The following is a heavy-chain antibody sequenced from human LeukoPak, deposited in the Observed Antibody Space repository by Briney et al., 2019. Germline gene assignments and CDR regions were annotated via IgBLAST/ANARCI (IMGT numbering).Heavy chain of an antibody. Sequence: SETLSLTCTVSVSSLSSYYWTWLREPPGEGLGWIGYIYSRGLTRGSTNYNRSLKSRVTISVDTSKNQFSLKLSSVTAADTAVYYCARDQEYSGSYYRYFDYWGQGTLVTVSS. CDR2: IYSRGLTRGST. D-gene: IGHD1-26*01. CDR3: ARDQEYSGSYYRYFDY. J-gene: IGHJ4*02. CDR1: VSSLSSYY. V-gene: IGHV4-59*01.